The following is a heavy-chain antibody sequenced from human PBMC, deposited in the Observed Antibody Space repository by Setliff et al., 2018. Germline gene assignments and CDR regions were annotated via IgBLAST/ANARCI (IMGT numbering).Heavy chain of an antibody. CDR3: ARRGMSSSWFQGYFDY. V-gene: IGHV3-23*01. CDR1: GFTFSTYW. J-gene: IGHJ4*02. D-gene: IGHD6-13*01. Sequence: GGSLRLSCAASGFTFSTYWMSWVRQAPGKGLEWISGISGSGGSTYYADSVKGRFTSSRGNSKNTLYLQMNSLRAEDTAVYYCARRGMSSSWFQGYFDYWGQGTLVTVSS. CDR2: ISGSGGST.